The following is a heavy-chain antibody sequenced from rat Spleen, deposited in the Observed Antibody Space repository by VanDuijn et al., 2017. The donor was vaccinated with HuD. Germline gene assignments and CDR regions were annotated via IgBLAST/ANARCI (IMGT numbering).Heavy chain of an antibody. D-gene: IGHD1-6*01. J-gene: IGHJ4*01. CDR3: ASLMYTPDYLGVMDA. Sequence: EVQLVESGGGLVQPGRSLKVSCAASGFSFNNYGMTWVRQVPTKGLEWVARISYDGSTISYRDSVKGRFTISRDNARNTLYLQMDSLRSEDTATYYCASLMYTPDYLGVMDAWGQGASVTVSS. CDR1: GFSFNNYG. CDR2: ISYDGSTI. V-gene: IGHV5-29*01.